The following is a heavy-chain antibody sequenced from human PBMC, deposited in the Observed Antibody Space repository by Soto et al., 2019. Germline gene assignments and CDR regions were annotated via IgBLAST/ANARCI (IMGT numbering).Heavy chain of an antibody. CDR3: ARGDYDY. CDR1: ISSSNW. CDR2: IYHSGST. J-gene: IGHJ4*02. Sequence: ISSSNWWSWVRQPPGKGLEWIGEIYHSGSTNYNPTIKSRVTISVDKSMNQFSLKLSSVSAADTAVYYCARGDYDYWGQGTLVTVSS. D-gene: IGHD4-17*01. V-gene: IGHV4-4*02.